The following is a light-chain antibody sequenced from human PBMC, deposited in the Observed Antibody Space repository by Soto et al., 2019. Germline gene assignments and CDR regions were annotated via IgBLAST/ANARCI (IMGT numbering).Light chain of an antibody. Sequence: QSVLTQPPSASGSPGQSVIISCTGTSSDVGGYNYVSWYQQHPGKAPKLMIYEVSKRPSGVPDRFSGSKSGNTASLTVSGRQTEDEADYYCSSYAGSNNFVVFGGGTKLTVL. CDR2: EVS. J-gene: IGLJ2*01. V-gene: IGLV2-8*01. CDR1: SSDVGGYNY. CDR3: SSYAGSNNFVV.